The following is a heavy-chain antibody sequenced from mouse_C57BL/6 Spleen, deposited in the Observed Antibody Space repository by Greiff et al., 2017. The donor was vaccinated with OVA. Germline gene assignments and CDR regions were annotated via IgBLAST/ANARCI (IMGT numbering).Heavy chain of an antibody. J-gene: IGHJ4*01. CDR3: ARYYSNPHYYAMDY. CDR2: INPNNGGT. Sequence: VQLQQSGPELVKPGASVKIPCKASGYTFTDYNMDWVKQSHGKSLEWIGDINPNNGGTIYNQKFKGKATLTVDKSSSTAYMELRSLTSEDTAVYYCARYYSNPHYYAMDYWGQGTSVTVSS. V-gene: IGHV1-18*01. CDR1: GYTFTDYN. D-gene: IGHD2-5*01.